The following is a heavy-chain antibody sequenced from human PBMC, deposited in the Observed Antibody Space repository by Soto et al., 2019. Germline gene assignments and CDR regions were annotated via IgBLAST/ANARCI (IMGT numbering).Heavy chain of an antibody. J-gene: IGHJ4*02. Sequence: ASVKVSCTASVYTFNSYAMHWVRQAPGQRLEWMGWINAGNGNTKHSQKFQGRVTMTRDTSASTAYMELSSLRSEDTAVYYCARDQGYCSGGSCYIGPNYFDYWGQGTLVTVSS. D-gene: IGHD2-15*01. CDR3: ARDQGYCSGGSCYIGPNYFDY. CDR2: INAGNGNT. V-gene: IGHV1-3*01. CDR1: VYTFNSYA.